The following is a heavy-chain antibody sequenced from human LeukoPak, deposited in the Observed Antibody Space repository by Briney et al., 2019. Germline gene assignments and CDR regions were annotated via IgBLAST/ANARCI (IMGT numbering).Heavy chain of an antibody. Sequence: SETLSLTCTVSGGSISSYYWSWIRQPAGKGLEWIGRIYTSGSTNYNPSLKSRVTMSVDTSKNQFSLKLSSVTAADTAVYYCARDDYGSGRYSTFDYWGQGTLVTVSS. V-gene: IGHV4-4*07. CDR3: ARDDYGSGRYSTFDY. CDR2: IYTSGST. J-gene: IGHJ4*02. CDR1: GGSISSYY. D-gene: IGHD3-10*01.